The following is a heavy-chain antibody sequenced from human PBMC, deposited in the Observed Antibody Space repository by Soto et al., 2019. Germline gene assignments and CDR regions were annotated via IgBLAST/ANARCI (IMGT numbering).Heavy chain of an antibody. CDR3: SSKVFSSSSGGDYYYYCMDV. V-gene: IGHV1-46*01. CDR1: GYTFTSYY. D-gene: IGHD6-6*01. J-gene: IGHJ6*03. CDR2: INPSGGST. Sequence: QVQLVQSGAEVKKPGASVKVSCKASGYTFTSYYMHWVRQAPGQGLEWMGIINPSGGSTSYAQKCRGRVTMTRDTSTSTVYLQLSGLRSEDTAVYYCSSKVFSSSSGGDYYYYCMDVWGKGTTVTVSS.